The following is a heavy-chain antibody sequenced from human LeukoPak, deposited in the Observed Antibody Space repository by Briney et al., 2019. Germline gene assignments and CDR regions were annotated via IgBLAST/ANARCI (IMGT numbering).Heavy chain of an antibody. CDR2: XSYDGSNK. D-gene: IGHD2-21*02. Sequence: LRXXXXASGFXFSSXXMDWVRQAPGXXLEGVXVXSYDGSNKYYADSVKGRVTISGDNSKNTLYLQMNSLRAEDTAVYYCARGAYCGGDCLPDAFDIWGQGTMVPVSA. CDR3: ARGAYCGGDCLPDAFDI. V-gene: IGHV3-30-3*01. CDR1: GFXFSSXX. J-gene: IGHJ3*02.